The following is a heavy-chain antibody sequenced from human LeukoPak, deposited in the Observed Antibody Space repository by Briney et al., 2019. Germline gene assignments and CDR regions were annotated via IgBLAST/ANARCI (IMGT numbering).Heavy chain of an antibody. Sequence: GGSLRLSCAASGFTFSSYNMHWVRQAPGKGLEWVAVISKDGSNKYYADSVKGRFTISRDNSKNIVYVEMNSLRGEDTAVYYCARRPPAVAGLDYWGQGTLVTVSS. CDR2: ISKDGSNK. CDR1: GFTFSSYN. CDR3: ARRPPAVAGLDY. V-gene: IGHV3-30*03. J-gene: IGHJ4*02. D-gene: IGHD6-19*01.